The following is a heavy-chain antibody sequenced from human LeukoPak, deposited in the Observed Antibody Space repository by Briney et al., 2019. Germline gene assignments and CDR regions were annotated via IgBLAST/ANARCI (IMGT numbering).Heavy chain of an antibody. Sequence: GRSLRLSCAASGFTFSSYAMHWVRQASGKGLEWVGRIRSKANSYATAYAASVKGRFTISRDDSKNTAYLQMNSLKTEDTAVYYCTSRPGVAANYYFDYWGQGTLVTVSS. CDR3: TSRPGVAANYYFDY. V-gene: IGHV3-73*01. D-gene: IGHD2-15*01. CDR1: GFTFSSYA. CDR2: IRSKANSYAT. J-gene: IGHJ4*02.